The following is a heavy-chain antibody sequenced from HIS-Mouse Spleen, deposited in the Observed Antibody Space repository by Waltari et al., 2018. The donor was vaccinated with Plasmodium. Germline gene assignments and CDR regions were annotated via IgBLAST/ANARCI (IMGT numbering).Heavy chain of an antibody. D-gene: IGHD5-18*01. CDR3: AKLWGYSYGYGHFDY. J-gene: IGHJ4*02. Sequence: EVQLLESGGGLVQPGGSLRLSCAASGFTFSSYAMSWVRQAPGKGLGWVSAISVSGGRTYYADSVKGRFTISRDNSKNTLYLQRNSLRAEDTAVYYCAKLWGYSYGYGHFDYWGQGTLVTVSS. V-gene: IGHV3-23*01. CDR1: GFTFSSYA. CDR2: ISVSGGRT.